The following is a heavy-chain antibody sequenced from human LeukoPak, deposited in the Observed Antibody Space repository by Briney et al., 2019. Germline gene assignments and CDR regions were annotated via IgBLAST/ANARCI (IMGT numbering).Heavy chain of an antibody. D-gene: IGHD2-2*01. Sequence: GGSLRLSCAASGFTFSSYSMNWVRQAPGKGLEWVSSISSSSSYIYYADSVKGRFTISRDNAKNSLYLQMNSLRAEDTAVYYCARDPRYCSSTSCLRRGYWGQGTLATVSS. CDR3: ARDPRYCSSTSCLRRGY. CDR2: ISSSSSYI. CDR1: GFTFSSYS. V-gene: IGHV3-21*01. J-gene: IGHJ4*02.